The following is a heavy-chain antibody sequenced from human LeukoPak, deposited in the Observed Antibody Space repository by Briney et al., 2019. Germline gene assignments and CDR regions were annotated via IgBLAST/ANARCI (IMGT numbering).Heavy chain of an antibody. CDR3: ARELRDYGDSLVELGY. J-gene: IGHJ4*02. CDR2: IYSGGST. V-gene: IGHV3-53*01. D-gene: IGHD4-17*01. Sequence: GGSLRLSCAASGFTVSSNYMSWVRQAPGKGLEWVSVIYSGGSTYYADSVKGRFTISRDNSKNTLYLQMNSLRAEDTAVYYCARELRDYGDSLVELGYWGQGTLVTVSS. CDR1: GFTVSSNY.